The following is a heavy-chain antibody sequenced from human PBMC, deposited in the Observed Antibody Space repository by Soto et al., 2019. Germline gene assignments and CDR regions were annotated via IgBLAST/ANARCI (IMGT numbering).Heavy chain of an antibody. CDR1: GGSISSGDYY. V-gene: IGHV4-30-4*01. CDR2: IYYSGST. Sequence: SETLSLTCTVSGGSISSGDYYWSWIRQPPGKGLEWIGYIYYSGSTYYNPSLKSRVTISVDTSKNQFSLKLSSVTAADTAVYYCARVATHYGDYTNWGQGTLVTVSS. J-gene: IGHJ4*02. CDR3: ARVATHYGDYTN. D-gene: IGHD4-17*01.